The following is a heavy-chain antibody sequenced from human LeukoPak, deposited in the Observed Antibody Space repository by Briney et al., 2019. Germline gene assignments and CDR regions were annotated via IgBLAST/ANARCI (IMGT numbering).Heavy chain of an antibody. J-gene: IGHJ6*03. V-gene: IGHV1-69*13. CDR2: IIPIFGTA. Sequence: GASVKVSCKASGGTFSSYAISWVRQAPGQGLEWMGGIIPIFGTANYAQKFQGRVTITADESTSTAYMELSSLRSEDTAVYYCARDRYYDILTGYGMPSGAYYYYMDVWGKGTTVTISS. CDR1: GGTFSSYA. D-gene: IGHD3-9*01. CDR3: ARDRYYDILTGYGMPSGAYYYYMDV.